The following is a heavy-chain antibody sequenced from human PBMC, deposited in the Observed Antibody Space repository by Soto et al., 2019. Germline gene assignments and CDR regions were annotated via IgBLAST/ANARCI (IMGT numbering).Heavy chain of an antibody. CDR1: GGTFSSYA. Sequence: SVKVSCKASGGTFSSYAISWVRQAPGQGLEWMGGIIPSFGTAYYAQKFQGRVTITADESTSTAYMELSSLRSEDTAVYYCARGREGYSTLHYYYGMDVWGQGTTVTVSS. CDR2: IIPSFGTA. D-gene: IGHD6-13*01. CDR3: ARGREGYSTLHYYYGMDV. J-gene: IGHJ6*02. V-gene: IGHV1-69*13.